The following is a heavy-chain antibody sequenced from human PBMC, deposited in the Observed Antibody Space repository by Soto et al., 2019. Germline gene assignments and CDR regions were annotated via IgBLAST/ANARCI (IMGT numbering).Heavy chain of an antibody. D-gene: IGHD5-12*01. CDR2: ISGSGGST. V-gene: IGHV3-23*01. Sequence: EVQLLESGGGLVQPGGSLRLSCAVSGFTFSNYAMSWARQAPGKGLEWVSVISGSGGSTFYADSVKGRFTISRDNSKKTLHLQMNCLRAEDTAVYYCAKDSGSSGLFAYWGQGTLVAVSS. J-gene: IGHJ4*02. CDR1: GFTFSNYA. CDR3: AKDSGSSGLFAY.